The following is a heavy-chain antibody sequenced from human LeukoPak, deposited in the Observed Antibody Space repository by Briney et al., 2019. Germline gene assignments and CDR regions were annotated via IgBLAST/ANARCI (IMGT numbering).Heavy chain of an antibody. J-gene: IGHJ4*02. Sequence: GASVKVSCKASGYTFTNYGITWVRQAPGQGLEWVGWIHTYTVNTNYAQKLQDRVTMTTDTSTSTAYMELRSLRSDDTAVYYCARDAPYSSSWYVPFDYWGQGTLVTVSS. D-gene: IGHD6-13*01. CDR2: IHTYTVNT. CDR1: GYTFTNYG. CDR3: ARDAPYSSSWYVPFDY. V-gene: IGHV1-18*01.